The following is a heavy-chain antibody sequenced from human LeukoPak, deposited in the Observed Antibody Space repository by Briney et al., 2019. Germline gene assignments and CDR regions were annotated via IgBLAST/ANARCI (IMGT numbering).Heavy chain of an antibody. Sequence: PSETLSLTCTVSGGSTNNYYWSWIRQPPGKGLEWIGYISYSGSTDYNPSLKSRVTMSVDTSKNQFSLKLKSVTPADTAIYYCTRDRRDGYNYVDVWGQGTLVTVSS. J-gene: IGHJ4*02. CDR2: ISYSGST. CDR3: TRDRRDGYNYVDV. D-gene: IGHD5-24*01. V-gene: IGHV4-59*01. CDR1: GGSTNNYY.